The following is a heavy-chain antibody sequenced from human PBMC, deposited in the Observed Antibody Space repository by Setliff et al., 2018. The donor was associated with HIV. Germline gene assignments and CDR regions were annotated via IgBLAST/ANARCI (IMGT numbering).Heavy chain of an antibody. CDR3: ARSLTKQLVLGTSREYYFDS. V-gene: IGHV4-61*02. D-gene: IGHD6-13*01. CDR1: GGLISSGSYY. CDR2: AYISESS. J-gene: IGHJ4*02. Sequence: SETLSLTCNVPGGLISSGSYYWSWVRQPAGKGLEWIGRAYISESSHYNPSLKSRVSISLDPSTKQVSLRLRSVTAADTAVYYCARSLTKQLVLGTSREYYFDSWGLGALVTVSS.